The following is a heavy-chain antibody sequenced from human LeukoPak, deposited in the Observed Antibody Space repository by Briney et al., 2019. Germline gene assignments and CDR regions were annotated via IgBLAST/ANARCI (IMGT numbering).Heavy chain of an antibody. CDR3: ARGPFGTDAFDI. J-gene: IGHJ3*02. CDR1: GYTFNNYG. D-gene: IGHD3-10*01. Sequence: GASVKVSCKASGYTFNNYGISWVRQAPGQGLEWMGWISTYNGNTYHAQKLQGRVTTTTDTSTTTAYMELRSLRSGDTAVYYCARGPFGTDAFDIWGQGTMVTVSS. V-gene: IGHV1-18*01. CDR2: ISTYNGNT.